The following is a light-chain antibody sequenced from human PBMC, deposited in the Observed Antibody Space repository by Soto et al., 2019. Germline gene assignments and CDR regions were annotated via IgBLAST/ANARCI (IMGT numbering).Light chain of an antibody. Sequence: QSVLTQPPSVSGAPGQRVTISCTGSSSNIGAGFDVHWFQQLPGTAPKLLLYRNNDRPSGVPDRFSGSKSDTSASLSITGLQAEDEAVYYCQSYDSSLSLVFGGGTKLTVL. J-gene: IGLJ2*01. V-gene: IGLV1-40*01. CDR1: SSNIGAGFD. CDR2: RNN. CDR3: QSYDSSLSLV.